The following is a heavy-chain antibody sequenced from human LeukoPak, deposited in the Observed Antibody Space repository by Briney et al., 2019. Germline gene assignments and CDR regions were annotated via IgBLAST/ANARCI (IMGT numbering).Heavy chain of an antibody. CDR3: AREAAAGTVYFDY. J-gene: IGHJ4*02. CDR1: GGSISSGGYY. V-gene: IGHV4-31*03. CDR2: IYYSGST. Sequence: SETLSLTCTVSGGSISSGGYYWSWIRQHPGKGLEWTGYIYYSGSTYYNPSLKSRVTISVDTSKNQFSLKLSSVTAADTAVYYCAREAAAGTVYFDYWGQGTLVTVSS. D-gene: IGHD6-13*01.